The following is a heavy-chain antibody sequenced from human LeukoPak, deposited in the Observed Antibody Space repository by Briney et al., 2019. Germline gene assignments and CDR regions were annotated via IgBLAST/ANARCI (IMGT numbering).Heavy chain of an antibody. Sequence: GGSLRLSCAASRFTFSSYNMNWVRQTPGKGLEWVSFITTSSSTIYYADSVKGRFTISRDNDKNSLYLQMNSLRAEDTAVYYCARDSGYPRAHGFDIWGQGTMVTVSS. J-gene: IGHJ3*02. CDR3: ARDSGYPRAHGFDI. V-gene: IGHV3-48*01. CDR2: ITTSSSTI. D-gene: IGHD3-22*01. CDR1: RFTFSSYN.